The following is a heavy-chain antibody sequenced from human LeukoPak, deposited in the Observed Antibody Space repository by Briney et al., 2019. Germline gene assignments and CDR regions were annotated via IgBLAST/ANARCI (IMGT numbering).Heavy chain of an antibody. V-gene: IGHV3-23*01. CDR3: AKDLGYCYGYRSLIIDY. D-gene: IGHD5-18*01. CDR2: ISSSGDST. CDR1: GFTFSIYA. Sequence: PGGSLRLSCAASGFTFSIYAMSWVRQAPGKGLEWVSSISSSGDSTYYADSVKGRFIISRDNSKNTLYLQMNSLRVEDTAVYYCAKDLGYCYGYRSLIIDYWGQGALVTVSS. J-gene: IGHJ4*02.